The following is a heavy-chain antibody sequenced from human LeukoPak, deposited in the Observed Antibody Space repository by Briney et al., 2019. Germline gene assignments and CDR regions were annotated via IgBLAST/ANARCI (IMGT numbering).Heavy chain of an antibody. V-gene: IGHV3-7*01. CDR2: IKQDGSEK. D-gene: IGHD6-19*01. CDR1: GFTFSSYW. CDR3: ARDSSGWYWAYAFDI. J-gene: IGHJ3*02. Sequence: GGSLRLSCAASGFTFSSYWMSWVRQAPGKGLEWVANIKQDGSEKYYVDSVKGRFTISRDNAKNSLYLQMNSLRAEDTAVYYCARDSSGWYWAYAFDIWGQGTMVTVSS.